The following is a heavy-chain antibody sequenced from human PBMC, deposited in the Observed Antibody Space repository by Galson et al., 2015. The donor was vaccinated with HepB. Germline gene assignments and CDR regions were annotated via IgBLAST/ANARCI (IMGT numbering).Heavy chain of an antibody. J-gene: IGHJ4*02. D-gene: IGHD3-10*01. CDR1: GGTFSSYA. V-gene: IGHV1-69*04. CDR2: IIPILGIA. CDR3: ARDGSGTPPNTKIDY. Sequence: SVKVSCKASGGTFSSYAISWVRQAPGQGLEWMGRIIPILGIANYAQKFQGRVTITADKSTSTAYMELSSLRSEDTAVYYCARDGSGTPPNTKIDYWGQGTLVTVSS.